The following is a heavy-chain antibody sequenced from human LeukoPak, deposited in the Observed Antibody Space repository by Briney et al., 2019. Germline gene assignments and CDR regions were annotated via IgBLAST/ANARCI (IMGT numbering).Heavy chain of an antibody. J-gene: IGHJ4*02. Sequence: PSQTLSLTCTVSGGSISSGGYYWSWIRQPAGKGLEWIGRIYTSGSTNYNPSLKSRVTISVDTSKNQFSLKLSSVTAADTAVYYCTSLVITTPREAARVRNDYWGQGTLVTVSS. D-gene: IGHD3-22*01. CDR1: GGSISSGGYY. CDR2: IYTSGST. V-gene: IGHV4-61*02. CDR3: TSLVITTPREAARVRNDY.